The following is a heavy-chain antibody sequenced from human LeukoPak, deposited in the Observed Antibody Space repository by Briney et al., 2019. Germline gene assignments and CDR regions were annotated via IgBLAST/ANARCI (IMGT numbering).Heavy chain of an antibody. V-gene: IGHV4-34*01. CDR3: ARGGGYYCYYMDV. CDR1: GGSFSGYY. CDR2: INHSGST. Sequence: PSETLSLTCAVYGGSFSGYYWSWIRQPPGKGLEWIGEINHSGSTNYNPSLKSRVTISVDTSKNQFSLKLSSVTAADTAVYYCARGGGYYCYYMDVWGKGTTVTVSS. J-gene: IGHJ6*03.